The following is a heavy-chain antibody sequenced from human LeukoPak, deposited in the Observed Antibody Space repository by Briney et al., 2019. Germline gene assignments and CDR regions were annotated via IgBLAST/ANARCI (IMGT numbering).Heavy chain of an antibody. J-gene: IGHJ4*02. Sequence: GGSLRLSCAASGFTFSSYAMSWVRQAPGEGLEWVSAISGSGDGTYYTDSVKGRFTISRDNSKNTVYLQMNSLRAEDTAVYYCAEDQRGYCSITSCPRWGQGTLVTVSS. V-gene: IGHV3-23*01. D-gene: IGHD2-2*01. CDR3: AEDQRGYCSITSCPR. CDR1: GFTFSSYA. CDR2: ISGSGDGT.